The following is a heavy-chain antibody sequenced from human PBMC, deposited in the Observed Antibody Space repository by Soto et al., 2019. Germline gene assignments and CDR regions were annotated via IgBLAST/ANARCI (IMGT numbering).Heavy chain of an antibody. Sequence: QVQLVQSGAEVRRPGASVKVSCKASGYTFASYGISWVRQAPGQGLEWMGWISAYDGNTNYAHKLQGRVTMTTETSTTTAYMELRSLRSDDTAVYYCARAVGYSYGFDYWGQGTLVTVSS. CDR3: ARAVGYSYGFDY. D-gene: IGHD5-18*01. CDR1: GYTFASYG. CDR2: ISAYDGNT. J-gene: IGHJ4*02. V-gene: IGHV1-18*01.